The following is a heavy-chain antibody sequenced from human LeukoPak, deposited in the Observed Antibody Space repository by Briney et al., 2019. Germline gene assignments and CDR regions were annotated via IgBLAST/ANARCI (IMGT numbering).Heavy chain of an antibody. J-gene: IGHJ4*02. CDR2: IYYSGST. CDR3: ARDEGDY. Sequence: SETLSLTCTVSGGSISSYYWSWIRQPPGKGLEWTGYIYYSGSTNCNPSLKSRVTISADTSKNQFSLKLSSVTAADTAVYYCARDEGDYWGQGTLVTVSS. V-gene: IGHV4-59*01. CDR1: GGSISSYY.